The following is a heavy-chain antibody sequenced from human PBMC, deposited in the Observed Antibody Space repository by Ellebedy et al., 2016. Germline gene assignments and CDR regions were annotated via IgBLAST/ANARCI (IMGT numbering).Heavy chain of an antibody. Sequence: SETLSLTXTVSGGSVSSGSYYWSWIRQPPGKGLEWIGYIYYSGGTNYNPSLKSRVTISVDTSKNQFSLKLSSVTAADTAVYYCARDRGVRGVIGYYYYGMDVWGQGTTVTVSS. J-gene: IGHJ6*02. CDR2: IYYSGGT. D-gene: IGHD3-10*01. CDR1: GGSVSSGSYY. V-gene: IGHV4-61*01. CDR3: ARDRGVRGVIGYYYYGMDV.